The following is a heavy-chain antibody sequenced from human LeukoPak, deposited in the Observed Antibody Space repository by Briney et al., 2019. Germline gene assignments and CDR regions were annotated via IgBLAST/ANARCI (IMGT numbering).Heavy chain of an antibody. J-gene: IGHJ4*02. CDR3: AKRRGVGSGSYFDY. CDR2: IGTAGDT. D-gene: IGHD3-10*01. CDR1: GFTFSSYD. V-gene: IGHV3-13*04. Sequence: GGSLRLSCAASGFTFSSYDMHWDRQATGKGLEWVSAIGTAGDTYYPGSVKGRFTISRENAKNSLYLQMNTLRAEDTAVYYCAKRRGVGSGSYFDYWGQGTLVTVSS.